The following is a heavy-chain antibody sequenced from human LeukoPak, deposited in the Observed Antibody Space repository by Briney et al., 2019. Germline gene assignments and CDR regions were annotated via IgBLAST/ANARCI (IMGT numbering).Heavy chain of an antibody. CDR1: GFSFSSYA. CDR3: AKFFLPSPAGGTRSG. V-gene: IGHV3-23*01. D-gene: IGHD3-3*01. Sequence: GGSLRLSCAASGFSFSSYAMSWVRQAPGMRLEWVSSISGSGEITYYADSLEGRFTISRDNSKNTLYLQMNSLRAEDTALYYCAKFFLPSPAGGTRSGWGKGTLVTVS. J-gene: IGHJ4*02. CDR2: ISGSGEIT.